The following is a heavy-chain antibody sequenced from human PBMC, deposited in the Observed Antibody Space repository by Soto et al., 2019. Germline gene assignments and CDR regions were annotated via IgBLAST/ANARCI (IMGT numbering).Heavy chain of an antibody. CDR3: ARNRHAGDSSGLAFDI. Sequence: PSETLSLTCAVYGGSFSGYYWSWIRQPPGKGLEWIGEINHSGSTNYNTSLKSRVTISVDTSKNQFSLKLSSVTAADTAVYYCARNRHAGDSSGLAFDIWGQGTMVT. CDR2: INHSGST. V-gene: IGHV4-34*01. CDR1: GGSFSGYY. J-gene: IGHJ3*02. D-gene: IGHD3-22*01.